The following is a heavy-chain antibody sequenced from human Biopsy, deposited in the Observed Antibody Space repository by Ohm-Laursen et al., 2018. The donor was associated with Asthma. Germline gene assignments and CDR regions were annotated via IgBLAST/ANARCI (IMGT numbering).Heavy chain of an antibody. Sequence: GASVKVSRKAPGGTFSTFAISWVRQAPGHGLEWLGGLMTVFGTTNHAPKFQGRVTITADESTSTAYMEVTSLRSEDTASYYCARCQVGYSSGWSLLVKKSYYAGMDGGGQGTAGTVSS. CDR3: ARCQVGYSSGWSLLVKKSYYAGMDG. V-gene: IGHV1-69*13. CDR2: LMTVFGTT. CDR1: GGTFSTFA. J-gene: IGHJ6*02. D-gene: IGHD6-19*01.